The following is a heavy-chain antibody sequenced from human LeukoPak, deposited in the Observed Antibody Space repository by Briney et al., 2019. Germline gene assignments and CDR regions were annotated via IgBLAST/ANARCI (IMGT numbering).Heavy chain of an antibody. V-gene: IGHV1-2*02. Sequence: ASVRVSCKASGYTFTGYYMHWVRQAPGQGLEWMGWINPNSGGTNYARKFQGRVTMTRDTSISTAYMELSRLRSDDTAVYYCAREGVVLFDYWGQGTLVTVSS. CDR2: INPNSGGT. CDR1: GYTFTGYY. D-gene: IGHD2-2*01. J-gene: IGHJ4*02. CDR3: AREGVVLFDY.